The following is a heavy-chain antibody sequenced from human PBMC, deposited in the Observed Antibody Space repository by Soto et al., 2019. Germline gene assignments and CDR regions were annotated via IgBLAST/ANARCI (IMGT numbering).Heavy chain of an antibody. D-gene: IGHD3-3*01. CDR3: ATDRTIFGVVPCLGLDY. J-gene: IGHJ4*02. CDR1: GYTLTELS. V-gene: IGHV1-24*01. Sequence: ASVKVSCKVSGYTLTELSMHWVRQAPGKGLEWMGGFDPEDGETIYAQKFQGRVTMTEDTSTDTAYMELSSLRSEDTAVYYCATDRTIFGVVPCLGLDYWGQGTLVTVSS. CDR2: FDPEDGET.